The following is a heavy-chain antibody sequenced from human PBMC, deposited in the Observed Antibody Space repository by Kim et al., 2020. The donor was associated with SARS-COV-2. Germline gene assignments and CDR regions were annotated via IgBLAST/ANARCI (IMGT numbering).Heavy chain of an antibody. J-gene: IGHJ5*02. CDR1: GGAFSGYY. CDR2: INHTGST. CDR3: ASEVDYHGSGSA. V-gene: IGHV4-34*01. D-gene: IGHD3-10*01. Sequence: SETLSLTCAVYGGAFSGYYWSWIRQSPRKGLEWIGEINHTGSTSYNPSLRSRLTISVDTSKNQFSLRLTSVTAADTPVYYCASEVDYHGSGSAWGQGTLVTVSS.